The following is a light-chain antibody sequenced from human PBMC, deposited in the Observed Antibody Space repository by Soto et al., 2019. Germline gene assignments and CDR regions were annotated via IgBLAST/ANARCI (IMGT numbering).Light chain of an antibody. CDR3: GTWDSSLSAGVV. CDR1: SFNIGNNY. CDR2: DNN. J-gene: IGLJ2*01. V-gene: IGLV1-51*01. Sequence: QSVLTQPPSVSAAPGQKVTISCSGSSFNIGNNYVSWYQQLPGTAPKLLIYDNNKRPSGIPDRFSGSKSGTSATLGITGLQTGDEADYYCGTWDSSLSAGVVFGGGTKLTVL.